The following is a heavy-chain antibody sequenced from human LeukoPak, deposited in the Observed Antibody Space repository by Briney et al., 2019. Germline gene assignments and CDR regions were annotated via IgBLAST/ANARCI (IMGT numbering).Heavy chain of an antibody. CDR3: ASPQLERSP. D-gene: IGHD1-1*01. Sequence: DSVKGRFTISRDNAKNSLYLQMNSLRAEDTAVYYCASPQLERSPWGQGTLVTVSS. J-gene: IGHJ4*02. V-gene: IGHV3-21*01.